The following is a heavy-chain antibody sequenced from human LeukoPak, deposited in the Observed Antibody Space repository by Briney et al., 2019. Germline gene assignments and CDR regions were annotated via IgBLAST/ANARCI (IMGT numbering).Heavy chain of an antibody. CDR1: GYTFTGHY. D-gene: IGHD6-19*01. V-gene: IGHV1-2*06. CDR3: AGSSSGWYLNDY. Sequence: ASVKVSCKASGYTFTGHYMHWVRQAPGQGLEWMGRINPNSGGTNYAQKFQDRVTMTRDTSISTAYMELSRLRSDDTAVYYCAGSSSGWYLNDYWGQGTLVTVSS. CDR2: INPNSGGT. J-gene: IGHJ4*02.